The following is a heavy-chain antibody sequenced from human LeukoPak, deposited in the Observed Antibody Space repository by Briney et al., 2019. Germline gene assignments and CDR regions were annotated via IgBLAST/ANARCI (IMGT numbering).Heavy chain of an antibody. J-gene: IGHJ4*02. CDR3: ARGRDRSKAGDH. D-gene: IGHD5-24*01. Sequence: SETLSLTCDVSGGSCDDYYCSWIRQPPGKGLEWIGEIHPHGIFYYNSSLMSRVTISIDTSKSQFSLRLTSVTAADAAFYYCARGRDRSKAGDHWGQGSLVTVSS. CDR2: IHPHGIF. V-gene: IGHV4-34*01. CDR1: GGSCDDYY.